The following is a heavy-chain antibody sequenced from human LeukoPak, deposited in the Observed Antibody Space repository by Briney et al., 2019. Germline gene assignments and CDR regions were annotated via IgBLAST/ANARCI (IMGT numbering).Heavy chain of an antibody. CDR1: GGSFSGYY. V-gene: IGHV4-34*01. D-gene: IGHD3-3*01. J-gene: IGHJ5*02. CDR2: INHSGST. CDR3: ASRYYDFWSGYFGWFDP. Sequence: PSETLSLTCAVYGGSFSGYYWSWIRQPPGKGLEWIGEINHSGSTNYNPSLKSRVTISVDTSKNQFSLKLSSVTAADTAVYYCASRYYDFWSGYFGWFDPWGQGTLVTVSS.